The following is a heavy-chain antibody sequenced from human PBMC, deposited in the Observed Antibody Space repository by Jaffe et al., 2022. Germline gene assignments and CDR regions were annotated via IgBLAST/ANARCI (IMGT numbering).Heavy chain of an antibody. CDR3: ARGLGYCSGGSCYWGGEDYYYYMDV. CDR2: IYHSGST. Sequence: QVQLQESGPGLVKPSETLSLTCAVSGYSISSGYYWGWIRQPPGKGLEWIGSIYHSGSTYYNPSLKSRVTISVDTSKNQFSLKLSSVTAADTAVYYCARGLGYCSGGSCYWGGEDYYYYMDVWGKGTTVTVSS. CDR1: GYSISSGYY. J-gene: IGHJ6*03. D-gene: IGHD2-15*01. V-gene: IGHV4-38-2*01.